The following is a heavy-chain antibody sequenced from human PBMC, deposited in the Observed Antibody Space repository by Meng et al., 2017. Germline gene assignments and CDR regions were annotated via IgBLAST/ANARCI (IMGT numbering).Heavy chain of an antibody. CDR1: GGSFSGYY. CDR2: INHSGST. J-gene: IGHJ2*01. CDR3: ASDNYYDSSGYSYWYFDL. D-gene: IGHD3-22*01. Sequence: QVQVQQGGAGPLKPSETLSLTCAVYGGSFSGYYWSWIRQPPGKGLEWIGEINHSGSTNYNPSLKSRVTISVDTSKNQFSLKLSSVTAADTAVYYCASDNYYDSSGYSYWYFDLWGRGTLVTVSS. V-gene: IGHV4-34*01.